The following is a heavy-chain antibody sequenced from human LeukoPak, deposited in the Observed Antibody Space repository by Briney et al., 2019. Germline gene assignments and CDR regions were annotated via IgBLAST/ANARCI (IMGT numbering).Heavy chain of an antibody. Sequence: GGSLRLSCAASGFTFSSDAMSWVRQAPGKGLEWVSAISGSGGSTYYADSVKGRFTISRDNSKNTLYLQMNSLRAEDTAVYYCAKGLHSGSYFDPGVDAFDIWGQGTMVTVSS. J-gene: IGHJ3*02. CDR3: AKGLHSGSYFDPGVDAFDI. CDR1: GFTFSSDA. D-gene: IGHD1-26*01. V-gene: IGHV3-23*01. CDR2: ISGSGGST.